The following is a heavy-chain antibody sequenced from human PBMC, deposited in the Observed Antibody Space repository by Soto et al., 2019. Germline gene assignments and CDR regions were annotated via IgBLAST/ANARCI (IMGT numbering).Heavy chain of an antibody. J-gene: IGHJ4*02. V-gene: IGHV3-30*18. CDR1: GFTFSRYG. CDR2: IAFTGTTK. Sequence: QVQLVESGGGVVQPGASLRLSCVASGFTFSRYGLHWVRQTPGKGLEWVAVIAFTGTTKYYADSVNGRFTISRDNSKSTVYLEMNRLTADDSAMYFCAQGAKTGFSDDPENWGQGTLVTVSS. CDR3: AQGAKTGFSDDPEN.